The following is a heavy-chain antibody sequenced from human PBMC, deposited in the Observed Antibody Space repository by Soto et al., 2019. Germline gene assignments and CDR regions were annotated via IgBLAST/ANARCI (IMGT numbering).Heavy chain of an antibody. V-gene: IGHV2-5*02. J-gene: IGHJ4*02. CDR1: GFSLSTSAVG. Sequence: QITLKESGPTLVKPTQTLTLTCTVSGFSLSTSAVGVGWIRQPPGKALEWLTVLSGDDDNRSSPSLRSRLTSPKDTSKNQVVLTMTNMDPVDHATYYCAHRHRDLAGLFDSWGQGTLVTVSS. CDR3: AHRHRDLAGLFDS. CDR2: LSGDDDN.